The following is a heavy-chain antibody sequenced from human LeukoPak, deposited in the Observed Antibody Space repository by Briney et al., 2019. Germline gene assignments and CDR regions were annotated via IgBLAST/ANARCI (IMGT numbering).Heavy chain of an antibody. CDR1: GFSFSNYW. V-gene: IGHV3-7*05. CDR2: IKQDGSES. CDR3: ARDFNGAGSNSAWATCRF. D-gene: IGHD6-19*01. J-gene: IGHJ4*02. Sequence: GGSLRLSCAASGFSFSNYWLSWVRQAPGKGLEWVANIKQDGSESYYVDSVKGRFTISRDNAKNSLYLQMNSLRVEDTAVYFCARDFNGAGSNSAWATCRFWGQGTPVTVSS.